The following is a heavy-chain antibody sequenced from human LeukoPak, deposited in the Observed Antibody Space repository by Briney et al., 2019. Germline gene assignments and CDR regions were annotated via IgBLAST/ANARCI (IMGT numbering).Heavy chain of an antibody. CDR2: ISSSSSSI. D-gene: IGHD4-17*01. CDR1: GFTFSSYS. Sequence: GGSLRLSCAASGFTFSSYSMNWVRQAPGKGLDWVSSISSSSSSIYYADSMKGRFTISRDNVKNLLFLQMNSLRAEDTAIYYCARDRRGRTYGDPYWFFDLWGRGTLVSVSS. CDR3: ARDRRGRTYGDPYWFFDL. J-gene: IGHJ2*01. V-gene: IGHV3-21*06.